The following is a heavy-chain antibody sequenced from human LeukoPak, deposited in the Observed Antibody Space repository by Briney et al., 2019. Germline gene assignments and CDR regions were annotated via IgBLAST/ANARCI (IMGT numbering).Heavy chain of an antibody. J-gene: IGHJ4*02. CDR2: ISAYNGNT. Sequence: ASVKVSCKASGYTFTSYGISWVRQAPGQGLEWIGWISAYNGNTNYAQKLQGRVTMTTDTSTSTAYMELRSLRSDDTAVYYCARTLPYNWNDPISPGFDYWGQGTLVTVSS. D-gene: IGHD1-1*01. CDR3: ARTLPYNWNDPISPGFDY. CDR1: GYTFTSYG. V-gene: IGHV1-18*04.